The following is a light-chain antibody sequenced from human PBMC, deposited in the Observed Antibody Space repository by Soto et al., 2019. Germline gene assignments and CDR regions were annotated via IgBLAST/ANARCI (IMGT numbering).Light chain of an antibody. J-gene: IGLJ3*02. Sequence: QSALTQPPSASGSPGQSVTISCTGTSSDVGGYNYVSWYQQYPGRAPKLMIYEVTKRPSGVPDRFSGSKSGNTASLTVSGLQADDDADYYCSSYAASNNFYFVFGGGTKVTVL. CDR3: SSYAASNNFYFV. CDR2: EVT. V-gene: IGLV2-8*01. CDR1: SSDVGGYNY.